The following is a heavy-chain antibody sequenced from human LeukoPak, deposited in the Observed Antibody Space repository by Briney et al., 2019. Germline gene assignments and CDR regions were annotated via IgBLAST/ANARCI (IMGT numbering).Heavy chain of an antibody. J-gene: IGHJ4*02. V-gene: IGHV1-18*01. CDR3: ARDARSKAVAGTTGGYYFDY. D-gene: IGHD6-19*01. CDR1: GYTFSSYG. CDR2: ISAYNGNT. Sequence: PGASVKVSCKASGYTFSSYGISRVRPAPGQGPEGMGWISAYNGNTNYAQKLQGRVTMTTDTSTSTAYMELWSLRSDVAAVYYCARDARSKAVAGTTGGYYFDYWGQGTLVTVSS.